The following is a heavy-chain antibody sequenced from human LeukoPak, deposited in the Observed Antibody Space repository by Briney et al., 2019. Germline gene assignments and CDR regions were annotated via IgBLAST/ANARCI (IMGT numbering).Heavy chain of an antibody. J-gene: IGHJ4*02. D-gene: IGHD2-2*01. CDR1: GGSISSYY. CDR2: IYYSGST. Sequence: SETLSLTCTVSGGSISSYYWSWIRQSPGKGLEWIGYIYYSGSTYYNPSLRSRLTMSVDTSKNQFSLKLTSVTAADTAVYYCARVSAFTSWSSDYWGQGTLVAVSS. CDR3: ARVSAFTSWSSDY. V-gene: IGHV4-59*12.